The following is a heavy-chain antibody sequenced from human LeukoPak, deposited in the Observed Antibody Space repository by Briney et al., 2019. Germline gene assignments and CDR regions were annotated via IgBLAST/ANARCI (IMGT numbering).Heavy chain of an antibody. CDR2: ISWNSGSI. CDR1: GFTFSSYA. V-gene: IGHV3-23*01. D-gene: IGHD6-19*01. J-gene: IGHJ4*02. Sequence: GGSLRLSCAASGFTFSSYAMSWVRQAPGKGLEWVSGISWNSGSITYAGSVKGRFIISRDNAKNTLYLQMNSLRAEDTAVYYCARVPLPFISVAGTKGYWGQGTLVTVSS. CDR3: ARVPLPFISVAGTKGY.